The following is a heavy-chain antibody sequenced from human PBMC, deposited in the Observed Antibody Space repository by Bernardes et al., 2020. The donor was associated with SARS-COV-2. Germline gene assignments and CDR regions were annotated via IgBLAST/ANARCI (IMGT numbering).Heavy chain of an antibody. CDR2: ISSGGVST. D-gene: IGHD2-15*01. V-gene: IGHV3-64*04. CDR1: GFTFNSHA. Sequence: GGSLRLSCIASGFTFNSHAMHWVRQAPGRGLKYVAGISSGGVSTYYADSVKGRFTISRDNSKNTLYLQMNSLRAEDTAVYYCARDRMPGNFYYGMDVWGQGTTFTVSS. CDR3: ARDRMPGNFYYGMDV. J-gene: IGHJ6*02.